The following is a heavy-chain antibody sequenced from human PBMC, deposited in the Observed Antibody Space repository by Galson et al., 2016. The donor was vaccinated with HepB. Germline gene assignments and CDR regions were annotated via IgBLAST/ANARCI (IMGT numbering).Heavy chain of an antibody. CDR2: ISYDGTNI. V-gene: IGHV3-30*04. Sequence: SLRLSCAASGFPFSGYPIHWVRQAPGKGLDWVASISYDGTNINYADSVKGRFTISRDNSKNTVSLQMNSLRVDDTAVFYCAREARYVNFLHHWGQGTLVTVSS. J-gene: IGHJ5*02. CDR1: GFPFSGYP. D-gene: IGHD3-10*02. CDR3: AREARYVNFLHH.